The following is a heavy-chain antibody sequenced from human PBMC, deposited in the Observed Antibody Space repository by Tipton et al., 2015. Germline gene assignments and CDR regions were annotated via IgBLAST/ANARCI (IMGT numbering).Heavy chain of an antibody. Sequence: TLSLTCTVSGGSISSYYWSWIRQPPGKGLEWIGYIYYTGISNYNPSLKSRVTISLDTSKNHFSLRLSSVTAADTAVYYCAGSYDSSGYYYNLDFWGQGTLVTVSS. J-gene: IGHJ4*02. D-gene: IGHD3-22*01. CDR3: AGSYDSSGYYYNLDF. CDR2: IYYTGIS. V-gene: IGHV4-59*01. CDR1: GGSISSYY.